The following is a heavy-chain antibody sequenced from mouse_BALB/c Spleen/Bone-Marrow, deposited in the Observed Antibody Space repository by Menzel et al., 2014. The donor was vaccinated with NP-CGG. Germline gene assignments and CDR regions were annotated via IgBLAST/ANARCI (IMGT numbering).Heavy chain of an antibody. CDR3: ARGGHDFSLDY. CDR2: IDTSDSYT. V-gene: IGHV1-69*01. CDR1: GYTFTDNW. J-gene: IGHJ4*01. Sequence: QVQLQQSGAELGMPGASVKMSCKASGYTFTDNWIYWVKQRPGQGLEWIGAIDTSDSYTNYNQKFMGKASLTEDPSSSTAYVQVSSLTSDDSAVYYCARGGHDFSLDYWGQGPSVTVSS. D-gene: IGHD2-4*01.